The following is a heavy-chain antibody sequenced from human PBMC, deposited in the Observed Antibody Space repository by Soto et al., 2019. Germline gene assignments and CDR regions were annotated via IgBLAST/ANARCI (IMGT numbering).Heavy chain of an antibody. J-gene: IGHJ4*02. CDR3: AREGIDHRPDY. D-gene: IGHD1-20*01. Sequence: QVQLQESGPGLVKPSETLSLTCAVSGDSISSPNWWSWYRQTPGKGLELIGEMFASGSSNYNPSLNGRVTISLDTSKNHFSLKLTSLTAADTAIYYCAREGIDHRPDYWGQGIPVTVSS. CDR1: GDSISSPNW. CDR2: MFASGSS. V-gene: IGHV4-4*02.